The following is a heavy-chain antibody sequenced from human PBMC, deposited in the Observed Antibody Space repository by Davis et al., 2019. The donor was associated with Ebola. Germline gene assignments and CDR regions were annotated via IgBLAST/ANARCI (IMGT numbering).Heavy chain of an antibody. CDR1: GGSISSYY. CDR2: IYTSGST. CDR3: ARDRFEDYYDSSGPSSPGAFDI. J-gene: IGHJ3*02. V-gene: IGHV4-4*07. D-gene: IGHD3-22*01. Sequence: PGGSLRLSCTVSGGSISSYYWSWIRQPAGKGLEWIGRIYTSGSTNYNPSLKSRVTMSVDTSKNQFSLKLSSVTAADTAVYYCARDRFEDYYDSSGPSSPGAFDIWGQGTMVTVSS.